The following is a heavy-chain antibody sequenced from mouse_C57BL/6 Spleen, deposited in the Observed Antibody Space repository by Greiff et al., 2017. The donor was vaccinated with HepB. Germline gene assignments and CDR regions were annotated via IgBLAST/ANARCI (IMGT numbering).Heavy chain of an antibody. J-gene: IGHJ3*01. Sequence: QVQLKQSGAELARPGASVKMSCKASGYTFTSYTMHWVKQRPGQGLEWIGYINPSSGYTKYNQKFKDKATLTADKSSSTAYMQLSSRTSEDSAVYYCARSRDYDSWFAYWGQGTLVTVSA. D-gene: IGHD2-4*01. CDR1: GYTFTSYT. CDR3: ARSRDYDSWFAY. V-gene: IGHV1-4*01. CDR2: INPSSGYT.